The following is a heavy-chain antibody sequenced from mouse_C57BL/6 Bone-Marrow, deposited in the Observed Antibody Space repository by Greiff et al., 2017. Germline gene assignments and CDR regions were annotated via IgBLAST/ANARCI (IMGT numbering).Heavy chain of an antibody. CDR2: IDPENGDT. CDR3: TTSGRGY. J-gene: IGHJ2*01. Sequence: VQLQQSGAELVRPGASVKLSCTASGFNIKDDYMHWVKQRPEQGLEWIGWIDPENGDTEYASKFQGKATITADTSSNTAYLQLNSLASEDTAVYYYTTSGRGYWGQGTTLTVSS. D-gene: IGHD1-1*01. V-gene: IGHV14-4*01. CDR1: GFNIKDDY.